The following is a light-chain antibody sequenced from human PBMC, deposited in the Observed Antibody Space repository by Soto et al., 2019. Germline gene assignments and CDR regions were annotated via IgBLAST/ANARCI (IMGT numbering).Light chain of an antibody. V-gene: IGLV1-51*01. CDR2: DND. Sequence: QSVLTQPPSVSAAPGQKVTISCFGSSSNIGNNYVNWYQQLPGTAPKLLIYDNDKRPSGIPDRFSGSKSGTSATLGITGLQTGDEADYYCGTWDFSLSGGVFGGGTKLTVL. CDR1: SSNIGNNY. CDR3: GTWDFSLSGGV. J-gene: IGLJ3*02.